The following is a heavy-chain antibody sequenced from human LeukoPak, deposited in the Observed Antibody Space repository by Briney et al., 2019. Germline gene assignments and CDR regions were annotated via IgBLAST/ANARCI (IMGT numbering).Heavy chain of an antibody. CDR3: ARGVASGWFDP. Sequence: PGGSPRLSCAASGFTFSSYWMHWVRQAPGKGLVWVSRINSDGSSTSYADSVKGRFTISRDNAKNTLYLQMNSLRAEDTAVYYCARGVASGWFDPWGQGTLVTVSS. CDR1: GFTFSSYW. D-gene: IGHD5-12*01. J-gene: IGHJ5*02. CDR2: INSDGSST. V-gene: IGHV3-74*01.